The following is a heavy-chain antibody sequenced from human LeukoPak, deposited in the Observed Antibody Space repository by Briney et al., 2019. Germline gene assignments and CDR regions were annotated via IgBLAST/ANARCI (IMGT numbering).Heavy chain of an antibody. CDR1: GFTFSSYG. CDR3: AKEDTAMGFDY. V-gene: IGHV3-30*18. D-gene: IGHD5-18*01. J-gene: IGHJ4*02. Sequence: GRSLRLSCAASGFTFSSYGMHCVRQAPGKGLEWVAVISYDGSNKYYADSVKGRFTISRDNSKNTLYLQMNSLRAEDTAVYYCAKEDTAMGFDYWGQGTLVTVSS. CDR2: ISYDGSNK.